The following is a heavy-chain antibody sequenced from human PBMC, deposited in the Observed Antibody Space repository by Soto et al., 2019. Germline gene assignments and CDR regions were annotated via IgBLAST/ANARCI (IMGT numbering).Heavy chain of an antibody. Sequence: QVQLVQSGAEVKKPGSSVKVSCKVSGGTCSNYAIDWVRMAPGHGLEWMGGIVPIFGTTYYTQKFQGRATIIADDSTTTAYLEMSSLRSEDTAIYYCARVEAVAGIYYQGLDVWGQGTAVTVSS. CDR1: GGTCSNYA. CDR2: IVPIFGTT. V-gene: IGHV1-69*12. CDR3: ARVEAVAGIYYQGLDV. J-gene: IGHJ6*02. D-gene: IGHD6-19*01.